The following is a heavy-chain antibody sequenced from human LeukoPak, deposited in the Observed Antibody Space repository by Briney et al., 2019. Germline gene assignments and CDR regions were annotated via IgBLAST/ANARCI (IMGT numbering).Heavy chain of an antibody. CDR2: ISGSGGTT. CDR1: GFTFSSYT. Sequence: GGSLRLSCAASGFTFSSYTMSWVRQAPGKGLKWVSAISGSGGTTYYADSVKGRFTISRDNSKNTLYLQMNSLRAEDTAVYYCAAYYFGSGTFLFDYWGQGTLVTVSS. V-gene: IGHV3-23*01. D-gene: IGHD3-10*01. CDR3: AAYYFGSGTFLFDY. J-gene: IGHJ4*02.